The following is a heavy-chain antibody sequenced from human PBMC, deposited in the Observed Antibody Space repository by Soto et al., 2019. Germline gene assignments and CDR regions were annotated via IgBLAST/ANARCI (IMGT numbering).Heavy chain of an antibody. CDR1: GGSISSGGYS. CDR3: ARFRGTAILDF. D-gene: IGHD2-21*02. J-gene: IGHJ4*02. V-gene: IGHV4-30-2*01. CDR2: LYHTGNT. Sequence: PSEILSLTCAVSGGSISSGGYSWSWIRQPPGKGLEWIGYLYHTGNTYYNPSLESRVTISVDRSKNQFSLELTSVTAADTAVYYCARFRGTAILDFWGQGTLVTVSS.